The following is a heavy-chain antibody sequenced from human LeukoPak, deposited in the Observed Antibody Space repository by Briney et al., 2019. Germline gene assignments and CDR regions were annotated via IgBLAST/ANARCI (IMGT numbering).Heavy chain of an antibody. J-gene: IGHJ4*02. D-gene: IGHD3-10*01. CDR3: AKDRMVRGVIILGSSYFDY. CDR2: IRYDGSNK. CDR1: GFTFSSYG. Sequence: GGSLRLSCAASGFTFSSYGMHWVRQAPGKGLEWVAFIRYDGSNKYYADSVKGRFTISRDNSKNTLYLQMNSLRAEDTAAYYCAKDRMVRGVIILGSSYFDYWGQGTLVTVSS. V-gene: IGHV3-30*02.